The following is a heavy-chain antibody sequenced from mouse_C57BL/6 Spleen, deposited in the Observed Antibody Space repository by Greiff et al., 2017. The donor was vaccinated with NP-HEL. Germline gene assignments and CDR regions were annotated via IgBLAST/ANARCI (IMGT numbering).Heavy chain of an antibody. CDR1: GERGKREG. Sequence: VQLQQPGAELVMPGASVKREGKEGGERGKREGREGGKKRRGEGSTWIGEIDPSDSYTNYNQKFKGKSTLTVDKSSSTAYMQLSSLTSEDSAVYYCARPWDYYAMDYWGQGTSVTVSS. V-gene: IGHV1-69*01. D-gene: IGHD4-1*01. J-gene: IGHJ4*01. CDR2: IDPSDSYT. CDR3: ARPWDYYAMDY.